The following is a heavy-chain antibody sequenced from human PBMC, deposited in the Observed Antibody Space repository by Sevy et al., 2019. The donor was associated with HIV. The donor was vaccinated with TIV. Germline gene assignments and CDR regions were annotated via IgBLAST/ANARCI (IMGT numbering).Heavy chain of an antibody. V-gene: IGHV3-30*04. Sequence: GGSLRLSCAASGFTFSSYAMHWVRQAPGKGLEWVAVISYDGSNKYYADSVKGRFTISRDNSKNTLYLQMNSLRAEDTAVYYCAKDSYSSSWYYSHYYYYGMDVWGQGTTVTVSS. J-gene: IGHJ6*02. CDR2: ISYDGSNK. CDR3: AKDSYSSSWYYSHYYYYGMDV. D-gene: IGHD6-13*01. CDR1: GFTFSSYA.